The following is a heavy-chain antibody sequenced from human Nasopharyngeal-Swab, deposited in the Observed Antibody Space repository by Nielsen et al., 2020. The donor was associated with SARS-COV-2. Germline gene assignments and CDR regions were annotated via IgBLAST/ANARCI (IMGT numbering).Heavy chain of an antibody. CDR2: ISYDGSNK. D-gene: IGHD3-10*01. J-gene: IGHJ4*02. V-gene: IGHV3-30-3*01. Sequence: GGSLRLSCAASGFTFSSYAMHWVRQAPGKGLEWVAVISYDGSNKYYADFVKGRFTISRDNSKNTLYLQMNSLRAEDTAVYYCARDLSFGEIFDYWGQGTLVTVSS. CDR1: GFTFSSYA. CDR3: ARDLSFGEIFDY.